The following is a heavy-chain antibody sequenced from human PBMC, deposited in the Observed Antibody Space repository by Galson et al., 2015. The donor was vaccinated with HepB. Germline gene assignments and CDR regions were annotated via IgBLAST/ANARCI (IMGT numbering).Heavy chain of an antibody. J-gene: IGHJ4*02. CDR2: ITASGDGT. Sequence: SLRLSCATSGFSFNIYAMTWVRQAPGKGLEWVSAITASGDGTYYADSVKGRFTISRDNSENTLYLQMNNLRAEDTAIYYCAKSARPLDYWGQGTLVTVSS. CDR1: GFSFNIYA. CDR3: AKSARPLDY. V-gene: IGHV3-23*01.